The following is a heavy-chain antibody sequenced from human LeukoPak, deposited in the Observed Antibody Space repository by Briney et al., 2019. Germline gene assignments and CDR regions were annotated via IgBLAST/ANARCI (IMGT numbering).Heavy chain of an antibody. CDR2: IYSDGST. V-gene: IGHV3-66*01. Sequence: GGSLRLSCAASGFTIIRNNMSWVRQAPGKGLEWVSLIYSDGSTYYADSVKGRFTISRDTSKNTLYLQMNNLRAEDTAVYYCARDLTSYDYVWDYWGQGTLVTVSS. J-gene: IGHJ4*02. CDR3: ARDLTSYDYVWDY. CDR1: GFTIIRNN. D-gene: IGHD3-16*01.